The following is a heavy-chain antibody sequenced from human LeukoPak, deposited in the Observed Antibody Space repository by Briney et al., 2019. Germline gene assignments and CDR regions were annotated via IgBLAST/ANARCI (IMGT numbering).Heavy chain of an antibody. Sequence: SETLALTCTVSGGSISSGDYYWSWIRQPPGKGLEWIGYIYYSGSTYYNPSLKSRVTISVDTSKNQFSLKLSSVTAADTAVYYCARAEIYYYDSSGYPRGAFDIWGQGTMVTVSS. D-gene: IGHD3-22*01. CDR1: GGSISSGDYY. J-gene: IGHJ3*02. CDR2: IYYSGST. CDR3: ARAEIYYYDSSGYPRGAFDI. V-gene: IGHV4-30-4*02.